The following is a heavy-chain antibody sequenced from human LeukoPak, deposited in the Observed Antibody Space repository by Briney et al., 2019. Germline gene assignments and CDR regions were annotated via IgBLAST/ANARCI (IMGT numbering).Heavy chain of an antibody. CDR2: IYYSRST. J-gene: IGHJ4*02. V-gene: IGHV4-59*01. CDR3: AEVEVAAAGPIPYYFDY. CDR1: GGSISSYY. D-gene: IGHD6-13*01. Sequence: SETLSLTCTVSGGSISSYYWSWIRQPPGRGLEWIGYIYYSRSTNYNPSLKSRVTISVDTSKNQFSLKLSSVTAADTAVYYCAEVEVAAAGPIPYYFDYWGQGTLVTVSS.